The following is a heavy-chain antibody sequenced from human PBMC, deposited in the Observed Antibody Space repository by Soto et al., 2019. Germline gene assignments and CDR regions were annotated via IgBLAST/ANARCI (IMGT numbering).Heavy chain of an antibody. CDR2: ISGSGGST. CDR1: GFTFSSYA. Sequence: EVQLLESGGGLVQPGGSLRLSCAASGFTFSSYAMSWVRQAPGKGLEWVSAISGSGGSTYYAASVKGWFTISIDNYRSTLDLQMPSLRTEDPGVSYCAKPLSDFQDAFDIWRQGTMVTVSS. J-gene: IGHJ3*02. V-gene: IGHV3-23*01. CDR3: AKPLSDFQDAFDI. D-gene: IGHD3-3*01.